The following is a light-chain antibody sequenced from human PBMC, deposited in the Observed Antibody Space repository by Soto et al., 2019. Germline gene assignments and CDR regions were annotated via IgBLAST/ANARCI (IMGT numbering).Light chain of an antibody. J-gene: IGKJ3*01. CDR1: QSVSSGY. CDR3: QQYGSSPFT. CDR2: GSY. V-gene: IGKV3-20*01. Sequence: VLTKSPGTLSLSPGERATLSCRAIQSVSSGYLAWYQQKPGQAPRPLIYGSYIRATGIPDRFSGSGSGTDFTLTISRLEPEDFAEYYCQQYGSSPFTFGPGTKVDIK.